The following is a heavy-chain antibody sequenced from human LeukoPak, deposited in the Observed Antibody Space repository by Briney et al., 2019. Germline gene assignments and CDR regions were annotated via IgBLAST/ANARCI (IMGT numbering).Heavy chain of an antibody. D-gene: IGHD3-22*01. J-gene: IGHJ4*02. Sequence: GASVKVSCKASGGTFSSYAISWVRQAPGQGLEWMGGIIPIFGTANYAQKFQGRVTITADKSTSTAYMELSSLRSEDTAVYYCARDVPWSYDSSGYYYDYWGQGTLVTVPS. CDR3: ARDVPWSYDSSGYYYDY. CDR2: IIPIFGTA. CDR1: GGTFSSYA. V-gene: IGHV1-69*06.